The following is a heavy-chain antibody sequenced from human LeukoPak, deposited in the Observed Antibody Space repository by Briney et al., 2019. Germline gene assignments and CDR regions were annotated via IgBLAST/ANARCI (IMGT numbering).Heavy chain of an antibody. CDR3: ARDRTGYSSSWSGWFDP. CDR2: IYTSGST. Sequence: SETLSLTCTVSGGSNSSGGYYWSWIRQPAGKGLEWIGRIYTSGSTNYNPSLKSRVTMSVDTSKNQFSLKLSSVTAADTAVYYCARDRTGYSSSWSGWFDPWGQGTLVTVSS. D-gene: IGHD6-13*01. J-gene: IGHJ5*02. CDR1: GGSNSSGGYY. V-gene: IGHV4-61*02.